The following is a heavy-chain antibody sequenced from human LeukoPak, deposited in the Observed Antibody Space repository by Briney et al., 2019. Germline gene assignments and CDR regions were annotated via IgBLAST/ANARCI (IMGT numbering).Heavy chain of an antibody. CDR1: GFTFSSYG. V-gene: IGHV3-23*01. J-gene: IGHJ4*02. D-gene: IGHD1-1*01. CDR2: ISGSGGST. CDR3: AKVYVWNEYYFDY. Sequence: PGGSLRLSCAASGFTFSSYGMCWVRQAPGKGLEWVSAISGSGGSTYYADSVKGRFTISRDNSKNTLYLQMNSLRAEDTAVYYCAKVYVWNEYYFDYWGQGTLVTVSS.